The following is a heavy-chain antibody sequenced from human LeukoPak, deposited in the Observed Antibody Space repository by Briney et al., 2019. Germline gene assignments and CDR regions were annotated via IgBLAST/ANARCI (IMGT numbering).Heavy chain of an antibody. CDR1: GGSISSYY. CDR2: IYYSGST. CDR3: AGAAGAGSDFDY. Sequence: SETLSLTCTVSGGSISSYYWSWIRQPPGKGLEWIGYIYYSGSTNYNPSLKSRVTISVDTSKNQFSLKLSSVTAADTAVYYCAGAAGAGSDFDYWGQGTLVTVSS. D-gene: IGHD3-10*01. V-gene: IGHV4-59*01. J-gene: IGHJ4*02.